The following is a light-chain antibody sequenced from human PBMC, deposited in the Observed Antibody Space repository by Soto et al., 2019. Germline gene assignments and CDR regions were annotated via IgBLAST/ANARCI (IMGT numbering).Light chain of an antibody. CDR3: QQYGSSPRT. CDR1: QSVSRY. Sequence: ENVLTQSPGTLSLSPGERATLSCRASQSVSRYLAWYQQNPGQGPRLLIYGASSRATGIPDRFSGSGSGTDFTLTISRLEPEDFAVYYCQQYGSSPRTFGQGTKVDIK. V-gene: IGKV3-20*01. CDR2: GAS. J-gene: IGKJ1*01.